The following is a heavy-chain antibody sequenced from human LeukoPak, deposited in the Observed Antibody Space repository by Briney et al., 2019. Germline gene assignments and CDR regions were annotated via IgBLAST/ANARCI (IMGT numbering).Heavy chain of an antibody. CDR2: ISAYNGNT. V-gene: IGHV1-18*01. Sequence: PGASVKVSCKASGYTFINYGFTWVRQAPGQGLEWMGWISAYNGNTNYLQKLQGRVTMTTDTSTSTAYMELRSLRSDDTAVYYCAREGVTTTGDYYYYGMDVWGQGTTVTVSS. J-gene: IGHJ6*02. CDR3: AREGVTTTGDYYYYGMDV. CDR1: GYTFINYG. D-gene: IGHD4-11*01.